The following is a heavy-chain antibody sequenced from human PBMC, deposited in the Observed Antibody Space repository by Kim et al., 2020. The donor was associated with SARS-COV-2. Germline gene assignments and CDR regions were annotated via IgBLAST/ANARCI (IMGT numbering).Heavy chain of an antibody. CDR3: ARDQYYYGRPDY. CDR1: GFTFSSYS. V-gene: IGHV3-21*01. D-gene: IGHD3-10*01. J-gene: IGHJ4*02. Sequence: GGSLRLSCAASGFTFSSYSMNWVRQAPGKGLEWVSSISSISSYIYYADSVKGRFTISRDNAKNSLYLQMNSLRAEDTAVYYCARDQYYYGRPDYWGQGTLVTVSS. CDR2: ISSISSYI.